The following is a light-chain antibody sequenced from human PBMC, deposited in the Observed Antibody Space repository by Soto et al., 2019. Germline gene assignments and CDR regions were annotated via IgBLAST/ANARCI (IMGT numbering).Light chain of an antibody. Sequence: QSALTQPASLSLSPGQSITISCSGTSSDVGGYNYVSWYQQHPGNAPRLMIYEVNNRPSGVPNRFSGSKSGNTASLTISGLQAEDEADYYCSSKTSSRTPFVFGTGTKVTVL. V-gene: IGLV2-14*01. CDR1: SSDVGGYNY. CDR3: SSKTSSRTPFV. CDR2: EVN. J-gene: IGLJ1*01.